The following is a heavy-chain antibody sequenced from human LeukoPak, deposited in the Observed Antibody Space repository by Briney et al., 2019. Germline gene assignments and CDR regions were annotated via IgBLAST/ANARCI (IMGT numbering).Heavy chain of an antibody. D-gene: IGHD2-21*02. J-gene: IGHJ6*03. CDR2: IIPIFGTA. CDR3: ARAQLAYCGGDCPDYYYYYMDV. V-gene: IGHV1-69*05. Sequence: GSSVKVSCKASGGTFSSYAISWVRQAPGQGLEWMGRIIPIFGTANYAQKFQGRVTITTDASTSTAYMELSSLRSEDTAVYYCARAQLAYCGGDCPDYYYYYMDVWGKGTTVTVSS. CDR1: GGTFSSYA.